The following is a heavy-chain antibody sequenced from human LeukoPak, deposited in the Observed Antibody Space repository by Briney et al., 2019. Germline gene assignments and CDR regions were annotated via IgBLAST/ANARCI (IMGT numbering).Heavy chain of an antibody. CDR2: INPSGGST. D-gene: IGHD4-17*01. CDR3: ARAMTTVTTFGFY. V-gene: IGHV1-46*01. Sequence: ASVTVSCMASGYTFTSYYMHWVRQAPGQGLEWMGIINPSGGSTSYAQKFQGRVTMTRDTSTSTVYMELSSLRSEDTAVYYCARAMTTVTTFGFYWGQGTLVTVSS. J-gene: IGHJ4*02. CDR1: GYTFTSYY.